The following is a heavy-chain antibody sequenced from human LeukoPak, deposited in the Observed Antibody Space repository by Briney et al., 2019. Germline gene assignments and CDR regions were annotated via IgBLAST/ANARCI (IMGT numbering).Heavy chain of an antibody. V-gene: IGHV3-20*04. CDR2: INWNGGST. Sequence: RPGGSLRLSCAASGFTVDDYGMSWVRQAPVKGLEWVSGINWNGGSTGYADSVKGRFTISRDNAKNSLYLQMNSLRAEDTALYYCARDWPDYYGSGSTVDYWGQGTLVTVSS. CDR1: GFTVDDYG. D-gene: IGHD3-10*01. CDR3: ARDWPDYYGSGSTVDY. J-gene: IGHJ4*02.